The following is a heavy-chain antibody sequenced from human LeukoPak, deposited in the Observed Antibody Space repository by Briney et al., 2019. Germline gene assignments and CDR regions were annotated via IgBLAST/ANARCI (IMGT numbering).Heavy chain of an antibody. V-gene: IGHV3-21*01. CDR1: GFTFSSYS. CDR2: ISSSSSYI. J-gene: IGHJ3*02. Sequence: PGGSLRLSCAASGFTFSSYSMNWVRQAPGKGLEWVSSISSSSSYIYYADSVKGRFTISRDNAKNSLYLQMNSLRAEDTAVYYCARGYYYDSGSYPTDAFDIWGQGTMVTVSS. CDR3: ARGYYYDSGSYPTDAFDI. D-gene: IGHD3-10*01.